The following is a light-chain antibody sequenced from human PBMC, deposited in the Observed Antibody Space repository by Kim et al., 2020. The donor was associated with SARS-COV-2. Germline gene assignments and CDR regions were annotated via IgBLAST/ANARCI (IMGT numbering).Light chain of an antibody. V-gene: IGLV3-19*01. CDR1: SLRSYY. Sequence: SSELTQDPAVSVALGQTVRITCQGDSLRSYYASWYQQKPGQAPVLVIYGKNSRPSGIPDRFSGSSSGNTASLTITGAQAEDEADYYCNSRDRSGNHPVVFGGGTQLTVL. J-gene: IGLJ2*01. CDR2: GKN. CDR3: NSRDRSGNHPVV.